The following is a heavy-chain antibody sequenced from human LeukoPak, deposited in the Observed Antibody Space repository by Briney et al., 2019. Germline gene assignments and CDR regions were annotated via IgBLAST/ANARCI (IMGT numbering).Heavy chain of an antibody. D-gene: IGHD3-9*01. CDR2: IYYSGST. V-gene: IGHV4-59*08. CDR1: GGSISSHY. J-gene: IGHJ4*03. Sequence: PSETLSLTCTVSGGSISSHYWSWIRQPPGKGLEWIGYIYYSGSTNYNPSLKSRVTTSVDTSKNQFSLKLSSVTAADTAVYYCARHSRYYDILTGYPHFDYWGQGTMVTVSS. CDR3: ARHSRYYDILTGYPHFDY.